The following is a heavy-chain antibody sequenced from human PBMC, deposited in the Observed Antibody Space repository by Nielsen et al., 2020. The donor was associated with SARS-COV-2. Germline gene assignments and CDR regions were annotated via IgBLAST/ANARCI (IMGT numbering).Heavy chain of an antibody. V-gene: IGHV5-10-1*01. Sequence: GESLRLSCKGSGYSFTSYWISWVRQMPGKGLEWMGRIDPSDSYTNYSPSFQGHVTISADKSISTAYLQWSSLKASDTATYYCAREPVDTAMGVDYWGQGTLVTVSS. J-gene: IGHJ4*02. CDR2: IDPSDSYT. D-gene: IGHD5-18*01. CDR3: AREPVDTAMGVDY. CDR1: GYSFTSYW.